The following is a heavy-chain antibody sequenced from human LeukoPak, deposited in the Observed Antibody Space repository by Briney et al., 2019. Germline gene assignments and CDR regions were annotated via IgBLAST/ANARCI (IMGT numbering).Heavy chain of an antibody. D-gene: IGHD1-14*01. CDR3: ARPLERTNSAFDI. Sequence: GGSLRLSCAASGFTVSSNYMSWVRQAPGKGLEWVSVIYSGDSTYYADSVKGRFTISRDNSKNTLYLQMNSLRAEDTAVYYCARPLERTNSAFDIWGQGTMVTVSS. CDR1: GFTVSSNY. V-gene: IGHV3-53*05. J-gene: IGHJ3*02. CDR2: IYSGDST.